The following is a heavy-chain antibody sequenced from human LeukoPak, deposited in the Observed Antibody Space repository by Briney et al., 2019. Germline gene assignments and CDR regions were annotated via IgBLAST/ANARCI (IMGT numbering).Heavy chain of an antibody. V-gene: IGHV4-61*01. Sequence: SETLSLTCTVSGASVSSASYWTWIRQPPGKGVEWIAHIYNGVNTNYNPSLKSRVTISVDTPKNQFSLKLSSVTAADTAVYYCARVNPIYCGGDCYPFDYWGQGTLVTVSS. CDR3: ARVNPIYCGGDCYPFDY. CDR2: IYNGVNT. J-gene: IGHJ4*02. D-gene: IGHD2-21*02. CDR1: GASVSSASY.